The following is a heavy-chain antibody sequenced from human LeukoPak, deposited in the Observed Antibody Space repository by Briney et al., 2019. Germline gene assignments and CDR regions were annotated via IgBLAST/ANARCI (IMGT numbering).Heavy chain of an antibody. CDR2: IYYSGST. V-gene: IGHV4-31*11. J-gene: IGHJ4*02. CDR3: ARGFRESSSDY. D-gene: IGHD6-19*01. CDR1: GGSISSGGYS. Sequence: SETLSLTCAVSGGSISSGGYSWSWIRQPPGKGLEWIGYIYYSGSTYYNPSLKSRVTISVDTSKNQFSLKLSSVTAADTAVYYCARGFRESSSDYWGQGTLVTVSS.